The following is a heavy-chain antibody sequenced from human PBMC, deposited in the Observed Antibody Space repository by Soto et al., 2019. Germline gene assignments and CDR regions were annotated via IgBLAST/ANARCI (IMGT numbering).Heavy chain of an antibody. Sequence: ASVKVSCKASGYTFTSYGISWVRQAPGQGLEWMGWISAYNGNTNYAQKLQGRVTMTTDTSTSTAYMEPRSLRSDDTAVYYCARDYDILTGHRTDYWGQGTLVTVSS. J-gene: IGHJ4*02. D-gene: IGHD3-9*01. CDR3: ARDYDILTGHRTDY. CDR1: GYTFTSYG. CDR2: ISAYNGNT. V-gene: IGHV1-18*01.